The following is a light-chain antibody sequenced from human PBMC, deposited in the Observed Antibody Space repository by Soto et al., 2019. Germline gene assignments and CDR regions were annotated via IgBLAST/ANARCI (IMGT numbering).Light chain of an antibody. CDR2: GAS. Sequence: EIVLTQSPGTLSLSPGERATLSCRASQSVSSSYLAWYQQKPGQAPRLLIYGASSRATGIPDRFSGSGSGTDFTLTISSLEPEDFAVYYCQQYGSSLLTFGPGTNVDI. CDR3: QQYGSSLLT. V-gene: IGKV3-20*01. J-gene: IGKJ3*01. CDR1: QSVSSSY.